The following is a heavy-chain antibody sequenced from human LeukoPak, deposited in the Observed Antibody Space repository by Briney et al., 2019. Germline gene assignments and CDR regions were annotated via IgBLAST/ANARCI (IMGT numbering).Heavy chain of an antibody. CDR2: ISMRSYI. V-gene: IGHV3-21*01. J-gene: IGHJ4*02. CDR3: ARSVDTSLRDDY. CDR1: GFIFSDYS. Sequence: GGSLRLSCAASGFIFSDYSMTWVRQAPGKGLEWVSSISMRSYIYYEASVKGRFTISRDNAKNSLFLQMNSLRAEDTAVYYCARSVDTSLRDDYWGQGTLVTVSS. D-gene: IGHD5-18*01.